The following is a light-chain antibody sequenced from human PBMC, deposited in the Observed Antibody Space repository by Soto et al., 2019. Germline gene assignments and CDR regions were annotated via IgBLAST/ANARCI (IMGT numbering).Light chain of an antibody. CDR3: QQYSTYPWT. CDR2: DAS. V-gene: IGKV1-5*01. CDR1: QSVGRW. Sequence: DIQMTQSPSTLSASVGDRVTITCRASQSVGRWLAWNQQEPGKAPKLLLYDASSLESGVPSRFSGSGSGTEFTLTISSLQPDDFATYYCQQYSTYPWTFGQGTKVEVK. J-gene: IGKJ1*01.